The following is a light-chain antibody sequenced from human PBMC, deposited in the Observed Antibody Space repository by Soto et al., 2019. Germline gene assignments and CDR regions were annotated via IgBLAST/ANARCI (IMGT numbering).Light chain of an antibody. CDR1: QSVSAY. CDR3: QQGSNWPLT. CDR2: DAS. J-gene: IGKJ4*01. Sequence: DIVLTQSPDTLSLFPGERATLSCWASQSVSAYLAWYQQKPGQAPRLLIYDASKRAAGIPDRFSASGFGTAFTFTISSLEPEDFAVYYCQQGSNWPLTFGGGTKVEIK. V-gene: IGKV3-11*01.